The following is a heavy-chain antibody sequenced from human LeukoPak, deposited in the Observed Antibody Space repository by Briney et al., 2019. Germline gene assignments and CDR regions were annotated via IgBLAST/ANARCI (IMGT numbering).Heavy chain of an antibody. CDR3: ATAPVYGYRIDP. CDR1: GYTXTELS. J-gene: IGHJ5*02. V-gene: IGHV1-24*01. Sequence: ASVKVSCKVSGYTXTELSMHWVRPAPGKGLEWMGGFDPEDGETIYAQKFQGRVTMTENTSTDTAYMELSSLRSEDTAVYYCATAPVYGYRIDPWGQGTLVTVSS. CDR2: FDPEDGET. D-gene: IGHD1-14*01.